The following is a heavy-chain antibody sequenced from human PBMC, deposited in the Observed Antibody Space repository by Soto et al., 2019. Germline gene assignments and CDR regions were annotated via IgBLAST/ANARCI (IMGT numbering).Heavy chain of an antibody. CDR2: IIPIFGTA. CDR1: GCTFSSYA. V-gene: IGHV1-69*13. J-gene: IGHJ6*02. CDR3: ARVPAANIYYYYGMDV. Sequence: SVKVSCKASGCTFSSYAISWVRQAPGQGLEWMGGIIPIFGTANYAQKFQGRVTITADESTSTAYMELSSLRSEDTAVYYCARVPAANIYYYYGMDVWGQGTTVTVSS. D-gene: IGHD2-2*01.